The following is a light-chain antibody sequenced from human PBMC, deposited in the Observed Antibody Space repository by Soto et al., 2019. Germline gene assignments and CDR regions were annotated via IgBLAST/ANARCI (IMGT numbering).Light chain of an antibody. Sequence: QSALTQPPSASGSLGQSVTISCTGTSSDVGDYIYVSWHQQHPGKAPKVMIYEVTKRPPGVPDRFSGSKSGNTASLTVSGLQAEDEADYYCSSFAGGGNPVLLGGGTKLTVL. CDR2: EVT. CDR1: SSDVGDYIY. V-gene: IGLV2-8*01. J-gene: IGLJ2*01. CDR3: SSFAGGGNPVL.